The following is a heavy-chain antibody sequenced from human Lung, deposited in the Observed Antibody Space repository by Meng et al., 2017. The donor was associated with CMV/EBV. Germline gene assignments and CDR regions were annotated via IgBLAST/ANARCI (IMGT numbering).Heavy chain of an antibody. V-gene: IGHV3-9*03. Sequence: SCEASGFPFDEYAMHWVRQVPGKGLEWVSAISWTGRYTGYADSVQGRFTISRDYAKNSLYLQMNILRLEDMALYYCAKSYERSGYYFGYSIDYLGQGXLVTVSS. CDR2: ISWTGRYT. CDR3: AKSYERSGYYFGYSIDY. J-gene: IGHJ4*02. D-gene: IGHD3-3*01. CDR1: GFPFDEYA.